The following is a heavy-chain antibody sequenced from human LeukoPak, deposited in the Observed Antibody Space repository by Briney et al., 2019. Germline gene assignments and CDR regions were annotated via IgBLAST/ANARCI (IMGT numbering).Heavy chain of an antibody. J-gene: IGHJ4*02. D-gene: IGHD3-16*02. Sequence: GGSLRLSCAASGFTFSSYGMHWVRQAPGKGLEWVAVISYDGSNKYYADSVKGRFTISRDNSKNTLYLQMNSLRAEDTAVYYCAKSMGELSSFDYWGQGTLVTVSS. CDR1: GFTFSSYG. V-gene: IGHV3-30*18. CDR2: ISYDGSNK. CDR3: AKSMGELSSFDY.